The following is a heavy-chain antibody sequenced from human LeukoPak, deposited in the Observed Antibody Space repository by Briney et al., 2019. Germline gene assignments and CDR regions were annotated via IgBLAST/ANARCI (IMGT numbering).Heavy chain of an antibody. CDR2: INPNSGGT. J-gene: IGHJ4*02. V-gene: IGHV1-2*02. CDR3: ARDLNGDIDY. CDR1: AYTFTGYY. D-gene: IGHD7-27*01. Sequence: ASVKVSCKASAYTFTGYYMHWVRQAPGQGLEWMGWINPNSGGTNYAQKFQGRVSMTRDTSISTAYMELSRLRSDDAAVYYCARDLNGDIDYWGQGTLVTVSS.